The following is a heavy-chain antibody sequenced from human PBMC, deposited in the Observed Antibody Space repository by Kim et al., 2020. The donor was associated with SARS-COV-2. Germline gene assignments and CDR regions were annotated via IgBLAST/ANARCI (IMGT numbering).Heavy chain of an antibody. D-gene: IGHD3-10*01. CDR1: GGSFSGYY. J-gene: IGHJ4*01. V-gene: IGHV4-34*01. Sequence: SETLSLTCAVYGGSFSGYYWSWIRQPPGKGLEWIGEINHSGSTNYNPSLKSRVTISVDTSKNQFSLKLSSVTAADTAVYYCARSRTKYYYGSGSYYDYWG. CDR3: ARSRTKYYYGSGSYYDY. CDR2: INHSGST.